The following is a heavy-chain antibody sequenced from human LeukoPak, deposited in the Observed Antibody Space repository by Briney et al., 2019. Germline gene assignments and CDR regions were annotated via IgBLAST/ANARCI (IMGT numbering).Heavy chain of an antibody. CDR2: IYYSGST. Sequence: PSETLSLTCTVSGGSISSSGYYWGWIRQPPGKGLEWIGSIYYSGSTYYNPSLKSRVTISVDTSKNQFSLKLSPVAAADTAVYYCARHRFGELLHFDLWGRGTLVTVSS. J-gene: IGHJ2*01. D-gene: IGHD3-10*01. CDR1: GGSISSSGYY. V-gene: IGHV4-39*01. CDR3: ARHRFGELLHFDL.